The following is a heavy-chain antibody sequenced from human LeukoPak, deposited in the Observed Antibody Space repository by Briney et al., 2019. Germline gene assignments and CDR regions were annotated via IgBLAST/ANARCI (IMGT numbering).Heavy chain of an antibody. CDR3: ATADFWSGPGAFDI. CDR2: IYTSGST. V-gene: IGHV4-61*02. D-gene: IGHD3-3*01. CDR1: GGSISSGSYY. J-gene: IGHJ3*02. Sequence: RASETLSLTCTVSGGSISSGSYYWSWIRQPAGKGLEWIGRIYTSGSTNYNPSLKSRVTISVDTSKNQFSLKLSSVTAADTAVYYCATADFWSGPGAFDIWGQGTMVTVSS.